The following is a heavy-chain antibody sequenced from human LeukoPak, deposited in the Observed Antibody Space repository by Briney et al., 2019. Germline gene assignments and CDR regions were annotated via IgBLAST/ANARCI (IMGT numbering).Heavy chain of an antibody. CDR1: GGSISSSSYY. V-gene: IGHV4-39*01. CDR2: IYYSGST. Sequence: SETLSLTCTVSGGSISSSSYYWGWIRQPPGKGLEWIGSIYYSGSTYYNPSLKSRLTISIDTSKNQFSLKLRSVTAADTAVYYCARSVRRGFNFDYWGQGTLVIVSS. CDR3: ARSVRRGFNFDY. D-gene: IGHD5-12*01. J-gene: IGHJ4*02.